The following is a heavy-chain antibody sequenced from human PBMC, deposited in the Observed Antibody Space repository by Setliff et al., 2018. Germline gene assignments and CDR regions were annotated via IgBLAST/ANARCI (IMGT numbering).Heavy chain of an antibody. V-gene: IGHV1-24*01. CDR3: ATSYSGSYYGY. CDR1: GYTLTELS. D-gene: IGHD1-26*01. Sequence: ASVKVSCKVSGYTLTELSRHWVRQAPGKGLEWMGGFDPEDGETIYAQKFQGRVTVTEXXXTDTANXXXXXXXXXXXAVXYCATSYSGSYYGYWGQGTLVTVSS. CDR2: FDPEDGET. J-gene: IGHJ4*03.